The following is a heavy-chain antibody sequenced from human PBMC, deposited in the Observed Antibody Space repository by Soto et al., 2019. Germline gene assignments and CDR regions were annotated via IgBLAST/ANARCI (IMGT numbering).Heavy chain of an antibody. J-gene: IGHJ4*02. V-gene: IGHV1-46*01. CDR1: GFTLTTYY. D-gene: IGHD3-22*01. Sequence: SVKVSCKTSGFTLTTYYIHWVRQAPGQGLEWMGMIDPSGGRTTYAQKFQGRITMTSDMSTSTVYMELSSLRSEDTAVYYCARVPYDTTGYYAFWGQGTLVTVDS. CDR2: IDPSGGRT. CDR3: ARVPYDTTGYYAF.